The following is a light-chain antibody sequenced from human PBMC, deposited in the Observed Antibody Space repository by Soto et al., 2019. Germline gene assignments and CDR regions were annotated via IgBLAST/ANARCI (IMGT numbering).Light chain of an antibody. J-gene: IGLJ2*01. CDR2: DVT. CDR3: SSYSRSTTHVV. CDR1: STDVGDFNY. Sequence: QSALTQPASVSGSPGRSVTISCTGTSTDVGDFNYVSWYQHLPGRAPKLIIYDVTNRPSGISYRFSASKSGRTTSLTISGIQAEDAADYSCSSYSRSTTHVVFGGGTKLTVL. V-gene: IGLV2-14*03.